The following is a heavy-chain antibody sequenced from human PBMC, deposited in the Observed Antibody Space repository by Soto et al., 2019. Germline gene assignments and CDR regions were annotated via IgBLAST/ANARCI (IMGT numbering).Heavy chain of an antibody. J-gene: IGHJ4*02. CDR3: ARASLVGATTTSLGSFDY. CDR1: VGTFSSYA. CDR2: IIPIFGTA. D-gene: IGHD1-26*01. Sequence: SVHVSCQASVGTFSSYAISWVRQAPGQGLEWMGGIIPIFGTANYAQKFQGRVTITADESTSTAYMELSSLRSEDTAVYYCARASLVGATTTSLGSFDYWGQGTLVTVSS. V-gene: IGHV1-69*13.